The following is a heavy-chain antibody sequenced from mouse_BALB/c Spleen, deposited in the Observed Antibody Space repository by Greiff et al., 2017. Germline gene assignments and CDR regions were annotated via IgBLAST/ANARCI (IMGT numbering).Heavy chain of an antibody. J-gene: IGHJ3*01. V-gene: IGHV3-8*02. D-gene: IGHD1-1*01. CDR1: GDSITSGY. CDR2: ISYSGST. Sequence: EVQLQQSGPSLVKPSQTLSLTCSVTGDSITSGYWNWIRKFPGNKLEYMGYISYSGSTYYNPSLKSRISITRDTSKNQYYLQLNSVTTEDTATYYCARRRDYYGSSPFAYWGQGTLVTVSA. CDR3: ARRRDYYGSSPFAY.